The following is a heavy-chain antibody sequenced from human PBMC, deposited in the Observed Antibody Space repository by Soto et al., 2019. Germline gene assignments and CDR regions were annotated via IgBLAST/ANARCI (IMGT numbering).Heavy chain of an antibody. D-gene: IGHD6-19*01. Sequence: SETLSLTCTVSCGSISSGDYYWSWIRQPPGKGLEWIGYIYYSGSTYYNPSLKSRVTISVDTSKNQFSLKLSSVTAADTAVYYCARTSIAVAGTGYYFDYWGQGTLVTVSS. CDR2: IYYSGST. J-gene: IGHJ4*02. V-gene: IGHV4-30-4*01. CDR3: ARTSIAVAGTGYYFDY. CDR1: CGSISSGDYY.